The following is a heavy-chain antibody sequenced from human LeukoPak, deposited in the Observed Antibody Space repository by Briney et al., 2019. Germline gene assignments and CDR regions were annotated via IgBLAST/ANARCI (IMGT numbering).Heavy chain of an antibody. J-gene: IGHJ3*02. V-gene: IGHV4-4*07. CDR3: ARGCSSTSCYTFGSSSDAFDI. CDR1: GGSLSSYY. CDR2: IYTSGST. D-gene: IGHD2-2*02. Sequence: KPSETLSLTCTVSGGSLSSYYWSWIRQPAGKGLEWIGRIYTSGSTNYNPSLKSRVTMSVDTSKIQFSLKLSSVTAADTAVYYCARGCSSTSCYTFGSSSDAFDIWGQGTMVTVSS.